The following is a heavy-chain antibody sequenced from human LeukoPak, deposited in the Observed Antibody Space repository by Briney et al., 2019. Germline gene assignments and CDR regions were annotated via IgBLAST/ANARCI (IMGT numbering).Heavy chain of an antibody. CDR1: GYTFTGYY. CDR3: ARDVDYDSSGYPQNYFDY. J-gene: IGHJ4*02. V-gene: IGHV1-2*02. CDR2: INPNSGGT. D-gene: IGHD3-22*01. Sequence: GASVKVSCKASGYTFTGYYMHWVRQAPGQGLEWMGWINPNSGGTNYAQKFQGRVTMTRDTSISTAYMELSRLRSDGTAVYYCARDVDYDSSGYPQNYFDYWGQGTLVTVSS.